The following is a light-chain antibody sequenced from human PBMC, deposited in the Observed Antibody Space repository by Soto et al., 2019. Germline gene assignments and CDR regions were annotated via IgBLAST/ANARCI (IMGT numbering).Light chain of an antibody. J-gene: IGKJ4*01. CDR3: QQYHSYPAT. V-gene: IGKV1-16*02. Sequence: DIQMTQSPSSLSASVGDRVTITCRASQDISNFLAWFHQAPGKAPKSLIYGASSLQSGVPSKFSGSGSGKEFALTISSLQPVDFGTYYCQQYHSYPATFGGGTKVEIQ. CDR1: QDISNF. CDR2: GAS.